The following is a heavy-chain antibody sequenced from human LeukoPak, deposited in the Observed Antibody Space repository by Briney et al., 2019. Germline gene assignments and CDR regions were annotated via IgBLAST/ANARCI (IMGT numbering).Heavy chain of an antibody. V-gene: IGHV1-69*01. CDR1: GGTFSSYA. CDR3: ARDRYCSSTSCLNWFDP. J-gene: IGHJ5*02. CDR2: IIPIFGTA. D-gene: IGHD2-2*01. Sequence: ASVKVSCKASGGTFSSYAISWVRQAPGQGLKWMGGIIPIFGTANYAQKFQGRVTITADESTSTAYMELGSLRSEDTAVYYCARDRYCSSTSCLNWFDPWGQGTLVTVSS.